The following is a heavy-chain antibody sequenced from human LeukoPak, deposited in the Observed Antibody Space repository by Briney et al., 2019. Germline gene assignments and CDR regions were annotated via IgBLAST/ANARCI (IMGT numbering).Heavy chain of an antibody. D-gene: IGHD2-21*02. CDR1: GYTFTSYA. Sequence: ASVKVSCKASGYTFTSYAMHWVRQAPGQRLEWMGWINAGNGNTKYSQEFQGRVTITRDTSASTAYMELSSLRSEDMAVYYCARGVVVVTAIGYYYMDVWGKGTTVTISS. V-gene: IGHV1-3*03. CDR3: ARGVVVVTAIGYYYMDV. J-gene: IGHJ6*03. CDR2: INAGNGNT.